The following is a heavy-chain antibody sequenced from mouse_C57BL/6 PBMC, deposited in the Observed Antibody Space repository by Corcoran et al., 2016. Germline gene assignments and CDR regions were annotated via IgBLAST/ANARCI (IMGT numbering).Heavy chain of an antibody. Sequence: EVQLQQSGPELVKPGASVKISCKASGYTFIDYYMNWVKQSHGKSLEWIGDINPNNGGTSYNQKFKGKATLTVDKSSSTAYMELRSLTSEDSAVYYCARPYYYGSSSLDYWGQGTTLTVSS. CDR1: GYTFIDYY. J-gene: IGHJ2*01. CDR2: INPNNGGT. CDR3: ARPYYYGSSSLDY. V-gene: IGHV1-26*01. D-gene: IGHD1-1*01.